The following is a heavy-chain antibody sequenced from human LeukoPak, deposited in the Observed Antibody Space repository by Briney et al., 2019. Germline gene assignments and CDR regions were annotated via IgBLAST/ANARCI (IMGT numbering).Heavy chain of an antibody. CDR2: IKQDGSEK. V-gene: IGHV3-7*01. CDR3: ARENSGWYGAFDI. Sequence: GGSLRLSCAASGFTFSSYWMSWVRQAPGKGLEWVANIKQDGSEKYYVDSVKGRFTISRDNAKNTLYLQMNSLRAEDTAVYYCARENSGWYGAFDIWGQGTMVTVSS. CDR1: GFTFSSYW. J-gene: IGHJ3*02. D-gene: IGHD6-13*01.